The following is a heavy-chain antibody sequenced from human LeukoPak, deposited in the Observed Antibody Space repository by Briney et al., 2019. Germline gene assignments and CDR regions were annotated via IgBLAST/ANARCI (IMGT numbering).Heavy chain of an antibody. V-gene: IGHV2-70*11. CDR1: GFSLSTSGVG. D-gene: IGHD4-17*01. CDR3: ARIKIAGDYGRRAFDV. J-gene: IGHJ3*01. Sequence: RRSGPTLVKPTQTLTLTCTFSGFSLSTSGVGVGWIRQPPGKALEWLARIDWDDDKYYSTSLKTRLTISKDTSKNQVVLTMTNMDPVDTATYYCARIKIAGDYGRRAFDVWGQGTMVTVSS. CDR2: IDWDDDK.